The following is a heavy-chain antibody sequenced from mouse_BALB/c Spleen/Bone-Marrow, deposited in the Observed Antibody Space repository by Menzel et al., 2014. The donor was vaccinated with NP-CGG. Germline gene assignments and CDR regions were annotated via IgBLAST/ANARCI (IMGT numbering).Heavy chain of an antibody. Sequence: VQLQQSGPELVKPGASVRISCKASGYSFTDYYINWVKQKPGQGLVWIGWIYPGNGDTKYYERFKVKSSLTVDRSASTASMQLSSLTSEDTAIYFCARVRYLDYRDLAHWGQGTLVTVSA. V-gene: IGHV1-84*02. J-gene: IGHJ3*01. D-gene: IGHD2-14*01. CDR3: ARVRYLDYRDLAH. CDR1: GYSFTDYY. CDR2: IYPGNGDT.